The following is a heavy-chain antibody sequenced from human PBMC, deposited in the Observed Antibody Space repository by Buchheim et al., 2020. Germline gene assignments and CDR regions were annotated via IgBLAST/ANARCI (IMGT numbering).Heavy chain of an antibody. CDR1: GYTFTDYF. V-gene: IGHV1-46*01. Sequence: QVQLVQSGAEVKKSGASVKVSCKASGYTFTDYFVHWARRAPGQGLEWVGLINPSGGSTDYAQKFQGRVTMTRDTSTRTVYMDLSSLSSDDTAVYFCARGPYFDASGYYHSNWFDPWGQGTL. CDR3: ARGPYFDASGYYHSNWFDP. J-gene: IGHJ5*02. CDR2: INPSGGST. D-gene: IGHD3-22*01.